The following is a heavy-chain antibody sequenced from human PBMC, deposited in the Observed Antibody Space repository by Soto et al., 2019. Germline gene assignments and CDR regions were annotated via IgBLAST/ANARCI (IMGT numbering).Heavy chain of an antibody. CDR2: ISYDGSNK. Sequence: QVQLVESGGGVVQPGRSLRLSCAASGFTFSSYAMHWVRQAPGKGLEWVAVISYDGSNKYYADSVKGRFTISRDNSKNTLYLQMNSLRAEDTAVYYCARDRCISTSCYLFDYWGQGTLVTVSS. CDR1: GFTFSSYA. D-gene: IGHD2-2*01. J-gene: IGHJ4*02. CDR3: ARDRCISTSCYLFDY. V-gene: IGHV3-30-3*01.